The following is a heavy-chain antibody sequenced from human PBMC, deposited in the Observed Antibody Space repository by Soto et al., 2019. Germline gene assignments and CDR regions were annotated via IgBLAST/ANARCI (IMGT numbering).Heavy chain of an antibody. V-gene: IGHV3-53*01. J-gene: IGHJ4*02. D-gene: IGHD3-10*01. Sequence: GGSLRLSCAASGFTVSSNYMSWVRQAPGKGLEWVSVIYSGGSTYYADSVKGRFTISRDNSRNTLYLQMNSLRAEDTAVYYCAKSYEYTSGSFGVPDYWGQGTLVTVSS. CDR1: GFTVSSNY. CDR3: AKSYEYTSGSFGVPDY. CDR2: IYSGGST.